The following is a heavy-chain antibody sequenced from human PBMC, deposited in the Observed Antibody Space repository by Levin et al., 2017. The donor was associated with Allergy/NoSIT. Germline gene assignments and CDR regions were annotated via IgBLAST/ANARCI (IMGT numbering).Heavy chain of an antibody. CDR1: GYTFTGYY. CDR2: INPNSGGT. Sequence: ASVKVSCKASGYTFTGYYMHWVRQAPGQGREGMGWINPNSGGTNYAQKFQGRVTMTRDTSISTAYMELSRLRSDDTAVYYCARLDSSSSLLYFDYWGQGTLVTVSS. D-gene: IGHD6-6*01. J-gene: IGHJ4*02. CDR3: ARLDSSSSLLYFDY. V-gene: IGHV1-2*02.